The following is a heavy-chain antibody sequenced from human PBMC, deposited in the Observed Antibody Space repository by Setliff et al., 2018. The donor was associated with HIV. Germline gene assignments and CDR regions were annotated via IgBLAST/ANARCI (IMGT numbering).Heavy chain of an antibody. D-gene: IGHD3-22*01. V-gene: IGHV1-69*13. CDR2: ISPVFGTA. J-gene: IGHJ4*02. CDR3: ARDFYDSRGYFNLGFDF. CDR1: GGSFTRNA. Sequence: GASVKVSCKASGGSFTRNAVSWVRQAPGHGLEWMGGISPVFGTANYAQKFQGRVTVTADESTSTAYMELSGLASEDTAMYYCARDFYDSRGYFNLGFDFWGQGTLVTVSS.